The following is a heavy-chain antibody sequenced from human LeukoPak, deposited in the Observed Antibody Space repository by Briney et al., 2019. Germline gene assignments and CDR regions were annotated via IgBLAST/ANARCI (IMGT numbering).Heavy chain of an antibody. J-gene: IGHJ4*02. CDR3: ARDQRRWLRVTLFDY. Sequence: GGSLRLSCAASGFTFSSYSMNWVRQAPGKGLEWVSYISSSSSTIYYADSVKGRFTISRDNAKNSLYLQMISLRAEDTAVYYCARDQRRWLRVTLFDYWGQGTLVTVSS. CDR1: GFTFSSYS. V-gene: IGHV3-48*01. CDR2: ISSSSSTI. D-gene: IGHD5-12*01.